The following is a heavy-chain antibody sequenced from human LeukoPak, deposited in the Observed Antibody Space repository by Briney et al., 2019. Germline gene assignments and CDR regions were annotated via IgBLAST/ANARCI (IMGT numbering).Heavy chain of an antibody. J-gene: IGHJ4*02. CDR3: ARGYSSSWYD. CDR2: IFTGGTT. Sequence: GGSLRLSCAASGFTVSSNYVSWVRQVPGKGLGLVSVIFTGGTTYYADSVRDRFTISRDNSKNTLFLQMNSLRAEDTAMYYCARGYSSSWYDWGQGTLVTVSS. V-gene: IGHV3-53*01. D-gene: IGHD6-13*01. CDR1: GFTVSSNY.